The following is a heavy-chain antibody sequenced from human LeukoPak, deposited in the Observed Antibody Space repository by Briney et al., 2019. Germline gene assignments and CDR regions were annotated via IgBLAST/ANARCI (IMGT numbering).Heavy chain of an antibody. CDR3: ARHRYITHHYYYYMDV. J-gene: IGHJ6*03. Sequence: KSAETLSLTCTVSGGSISSSSYYWGWIRQPPGKGLEWIGSIYYSGSTYYNPSLKSRVTISVDTSKNQFSLKLGSVTAADTAVYYCARHRYITHHYYYYMDVWGKGTTVTVSS. CDR1: GGSISSSSYY. V-gene: IGHV4-39*01. CDR2: IYYSGST. D-gene: IGHD1-14*01.